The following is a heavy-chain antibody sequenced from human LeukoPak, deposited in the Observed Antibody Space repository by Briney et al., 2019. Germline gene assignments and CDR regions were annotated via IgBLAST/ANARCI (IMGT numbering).Heavy chain of an antibody. CDR2: IYYSGST. J-gene: IGHJ6*03. CDR3: ARGPRYSSGWRYYYYYMDV. D-gene: IGHD6-19*01. V-gene: IGHV4-39*06. Sequence: SETLSLTCTVSGGSISSSSYYWGWIRQPPGKGLEWIGSIYYSGSTYYNPSLRSRVTISVDTSKNQFPLKLSSVTAADTAVYYCARGPRYSSGWRYYYYYMDVWGKGTTVTVSS. CDR1: GGSISSSSYY.